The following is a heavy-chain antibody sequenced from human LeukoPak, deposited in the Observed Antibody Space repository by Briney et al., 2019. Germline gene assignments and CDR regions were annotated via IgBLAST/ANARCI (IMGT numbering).Heavy chain of an antibody. CDR1: GFNFSNYW. V-gene: IGHV3-7*01. CDR3: ARVGNYRYYSMDV. D-gene: IGHD3-3*01. Sequence: GGSLRLSCVVSGFNFSNYWMRWVRQAPGKGLEWVANIKEDGSEKDYVDSVKGRFTISRDNAKMSLFLQMNSLRAEDTAEYYCARVGNYRYYSMDVWGNGTTVTVSS. CDR2: IKEDGSEK. J-gene: IGHJ6*03.